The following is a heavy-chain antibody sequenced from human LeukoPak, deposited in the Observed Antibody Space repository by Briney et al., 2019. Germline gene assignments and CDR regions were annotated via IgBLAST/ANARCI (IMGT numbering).Heavy chain of an antibody. D-gene: IGHD6-6*01. V-gene: IGHV5-51*01. CDR2: IYPGDSDT. Sequence: GESLKISCKGSGYNVTTYWIGWVRQMPGKGLEWMGIIYPGDSDTRYSPSFQGQVTISADKSISTAYLQWSSLKASDTAMYYCARQTQLVLNYWGQGTLVTVSS. CDR3: ARQTQLVLNY. CDR1: GYNVTTYW. J-gene: IGHJ4*02.